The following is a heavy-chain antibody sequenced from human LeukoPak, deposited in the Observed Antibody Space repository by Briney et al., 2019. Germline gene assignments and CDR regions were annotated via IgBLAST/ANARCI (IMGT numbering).Heavy chain of an antibody. Sequence: GESLKISCKGSGYSFTSYWIGWVRQMPGKGLEWMGIIHPGDSDTRYSPSFQGQVTISADNSINTAYLQWSSLKASDPAIFYSARRDGSYPTFDYWGQGTLVIVSS. CDR3: ARRDGSYPTFDY. D-gene: IGHD1-26*01. CDR1: GYSFTSYW. V-gene: IGHV5-51*01. J-gene: IGHJ4*02. CDR2: IHPGDSDT.